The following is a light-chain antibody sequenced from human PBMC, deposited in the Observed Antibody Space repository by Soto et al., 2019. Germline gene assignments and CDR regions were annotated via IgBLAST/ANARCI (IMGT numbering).Light chain of an antibody. CDR3: QQYGSSPFT. Sequence: EIVLTQSPGTLSLSPGERVTLSCRASQSVSSSYLAWYQHKPGQAPRLLIYGASSRATGIPDRLRGSGSGTDFTLTVSRLEPDDFAIYYWQQYGSSPFTFGPGTKVDIK. CDR1: QSVSSSY. V-gene: IGKV3-20*01. CDR2: GAS. J-gene: IGKJ3*01.